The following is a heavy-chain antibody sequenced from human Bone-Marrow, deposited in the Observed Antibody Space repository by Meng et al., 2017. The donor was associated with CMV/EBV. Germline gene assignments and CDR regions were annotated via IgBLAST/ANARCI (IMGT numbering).Heavy chain of an antibody. CDR3: AKEDSSSWAYYYYYGMDV. CDR1: GFTFSSYA. CDR2: ISYDGSNK. D-gene: IGHD6-13*01. V-gene: IGHV3-30*04. J-gene: IGHJ6*02. Sequence: GESLKISCAASGFTFSSYAMHWVRQAPGKGLEWVAVISYDGSNKYYADSVKGRFTISRDNSKNTLYLQMNSLRAEDTAVYYCAKEDSSSWAYYYYYGMDVWGQGTTVTVSS.